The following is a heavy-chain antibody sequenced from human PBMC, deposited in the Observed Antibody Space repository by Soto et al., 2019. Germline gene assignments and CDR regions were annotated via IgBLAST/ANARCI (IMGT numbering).Heavy chain of an antibody. CDR2: IDPSDSYT. Sequence: PGESLKISCKGSGYSFTSYWISWVRQMPGKGLEWMGRIDPSDSYTNYSPSFQGHVTISADKSISTAYLQWSSLKASDTAMYYCARQSDSSGYYYYYGMDVWGQRTTVTVSS. J-gene: IGHJ6*02. V-gene: IGHV5-10-1*01. CDR1: GYSFTSYW. CDR3: ARQSDSSGYYYYYGMDV. D-gene: IGHD3-22*01.